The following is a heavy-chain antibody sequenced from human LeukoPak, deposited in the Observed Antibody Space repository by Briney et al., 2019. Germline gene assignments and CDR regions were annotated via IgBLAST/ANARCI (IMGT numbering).Heavy chain of an antibody. CDR3: ARQAGYIDS. CDR2: IYVSGST. CDR1: GGSITGYY. Sequence: PSETLSLTCTLSGGSITGYYWSWFRQSPEKGLEWIGYIYVSGSTNYNPPLKGRATISLDRSKNQFSLRLTSVTAADTAVYYCARQAGYIDSWGQGTLVTVSS. V-gene: IGHV4-59*08. D-gene: IGHD5-24*01. J-gene: IGHJ5*01.